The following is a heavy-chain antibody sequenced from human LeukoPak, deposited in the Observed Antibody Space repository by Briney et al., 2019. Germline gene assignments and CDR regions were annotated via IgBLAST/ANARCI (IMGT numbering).Heavy chain of an antibody. Sequence: SETLSLTCTVSGGSISSYYWSWIRQPPGKGLEWIGYIYYSGSTNYNPSLKSRVTISVDTSKNQFSLKLSSVTAADTAVYYCARLPTNLLALDFWGQGTLVTVSS. D-gene: IGHD2-8*02. CDR3: ARLPTNLLALDF. CDR2: IYYSGST. J-gene: IGHJ4*02. CDR1: GGSISSYY. V-gene: IGHV4-59*08.